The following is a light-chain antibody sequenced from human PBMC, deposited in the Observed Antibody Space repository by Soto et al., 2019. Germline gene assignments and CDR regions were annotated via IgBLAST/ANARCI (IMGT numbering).Light chain of an antibody. CDR2: GAS. CDR1: QTVGSK. CDR3: QKCNNGPQK. J-gene: IGKJ1*01. V-gene: IGKV3-15*01. Sequence: EVVITQSPGTLSVSPVEGATLSFRASQTVGSKLAWYQQKPGQAPRLLIYGASTRATGIPARFSGSGSGTEFTLTISSLQSEDFAVYYCQKCNNGPQKFGQGTKVDIK.